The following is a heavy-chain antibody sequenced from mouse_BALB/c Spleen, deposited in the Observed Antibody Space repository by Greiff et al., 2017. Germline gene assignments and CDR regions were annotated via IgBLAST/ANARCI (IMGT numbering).Heavy chain of an antibody. CDR1: GFTFSNYW. V-gene: IGHV6-6*02. J-gene: IGHJ3*01. CDR2: IRLKSNNYAT. Sequence: EVKLVESGGGLVQPGGSMKLSCVASGFTFSNYWMNWVRQSPEKGLEWVAEIRLKSNNYATHYAESVKGRFTISRDDSKSSVYLQMNNLRAEDTGIYYCTRESWDEGFAYWGQGTLVTVSA. D-gene: IGHD4-1*01. CDR3: TRESWDEGFAY.